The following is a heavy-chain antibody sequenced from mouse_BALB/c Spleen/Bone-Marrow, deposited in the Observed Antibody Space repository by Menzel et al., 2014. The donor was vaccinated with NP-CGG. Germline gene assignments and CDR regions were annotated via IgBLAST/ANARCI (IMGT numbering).Heavy chain of an antibody. Sequence: DVKLQESGGGLVKPGGSLKLSCAASGFTFSSYAMSWVRQTPEKRLEWVASISSGGSTYHPDSVKGRFTISRDNARNILYLQMSSLRSEDTAMYYCAREGGTTAHYYAMDYWGQGTSVTVSS. J-gene: IGHJ4*01. D-gene: IGHD1-2*01. CDR1: GFTFSSYA. CDR2: ISSGGST. V-gene: IGHV5-6-5*01. CDR3: AREGGTTAHYYAMDY.